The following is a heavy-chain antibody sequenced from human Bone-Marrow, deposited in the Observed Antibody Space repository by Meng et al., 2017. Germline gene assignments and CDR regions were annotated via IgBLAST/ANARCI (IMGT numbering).Heavy chain of an antibody. D-gene: IGHD4-23*01. Sequence: QVQLVQSGAEVKKPGASVKVSCKASGYTFTSYGISWVRQAPGQGLEWMGWISAYNGNTKYAQKVQGRVTMTRDTSTRTVYMELRNLRSDDTAVYYCVSERGGGSFDYWGQGTLVTVSS. CDR3: VSERGGGSFDY. V-gene: IGHV1-18*01. CDR2: ISAYNGNT. J-gene: IGHJ4*02. CDR1: GYTFTSYG.